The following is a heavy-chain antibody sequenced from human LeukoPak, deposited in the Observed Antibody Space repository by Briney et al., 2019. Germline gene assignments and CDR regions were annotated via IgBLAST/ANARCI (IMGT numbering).Heavy chain of an antibody. CDR1: GGSISSHY. D-gene: IGHD3-3*01. CDR3: ARAPQYYDFWSGYSNYYYMDV. Sequence: SETLSLTCTVSGGSISSHYWSWIRQPPGKGLEWIGYIYYSGSTNYNPSLKSRVTISVDTSMNQFSLKLSSVTAADTAVYYCARAPQYYDFWSGYSNYYYMDVWGKGTTVTVSS. CDR2: IYYSGST. V-gene: IGHV4-59*11. J-gene: IGHJ6*03.